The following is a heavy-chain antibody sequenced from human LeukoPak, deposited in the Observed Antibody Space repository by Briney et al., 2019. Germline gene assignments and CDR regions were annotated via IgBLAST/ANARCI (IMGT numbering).Heavy chain of an antibody. Sequence: GGSLRLSYAASGFTFSNYAMSWVRQAPGKGLEWVSAITGSGGTTYYADSVKGRFTISRDNSKNTLYLQMNSLRAEDTAVYYCAKDRRISVFGVDPVDYWGQGSLVTVSS. V-gene: IGHV3-23*01. J-gene: IGHJ4*02. CDR1: GFTFSNYA. CDR2: ITGSGGTT. CDR3: AKDRRISVFGVDPVDY. D-gene: IGHD3-3*01.